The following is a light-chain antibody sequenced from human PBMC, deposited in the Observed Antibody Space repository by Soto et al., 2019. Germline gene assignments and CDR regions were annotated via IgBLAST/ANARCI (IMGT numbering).Light chain of an antibody. Sequence: EIVLTQSPATLSLSPGERATLSCRASQSVSSSLAWYQQKPGQAPRLLIYDASNRATGIPARFSGSGSGTDFTLTISSRESEDFAGYYCQQRTTWPPAFGPGTKVDV. CDR2: DAS. CDR1: QSVSSS. J-gene: IGKJ3*01. CDR3: QQRTTWPPA. V-gene: IGKV3-11*01.